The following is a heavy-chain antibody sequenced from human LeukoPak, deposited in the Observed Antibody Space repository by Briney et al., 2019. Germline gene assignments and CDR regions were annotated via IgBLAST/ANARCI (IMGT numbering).Heavy chain of an antibody. D-gene: IGHD6-25*01. Sequence: ASVKVSCKASGYTFNTYGISWVRQAPGQGLEWMGWISTYNGDTSYVQNLQGRVTMTADTSTSTAYMELMSLRSDDTAVYYCLRDAQRPRLTPDYWGQGTLVTVSS. CDR2: ISTYNGDT. V-gene: IGHV1-18*01. J-gene: IGHJ4*02. CDR3: LRDAQRPRLTPDY. CDR1: GYTFNTYG.